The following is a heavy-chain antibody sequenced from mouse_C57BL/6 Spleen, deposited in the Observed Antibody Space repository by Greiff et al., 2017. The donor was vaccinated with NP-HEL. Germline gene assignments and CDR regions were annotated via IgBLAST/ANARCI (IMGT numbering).Heavy chain of an antibody. D-gene: IGHD4-1*02. V-gene: IGHV2-2*01. Sequence: QVQLQQSGPGLVQPSQSLSITCTVSGFSLTSYGVHWVRQSPGKGLEWLGVIWSGGSTDYNAAFISRLSISKDNSKSQVFFKMNSLQADDTAIYYCSLKPQLGRYFDVWGTGTTVTVSS. CDR2: IWSGGST. CDR3: SLKPQLGRYFDV. J-gene: IGHJ1*03. CDR1: GFSLTSYG.